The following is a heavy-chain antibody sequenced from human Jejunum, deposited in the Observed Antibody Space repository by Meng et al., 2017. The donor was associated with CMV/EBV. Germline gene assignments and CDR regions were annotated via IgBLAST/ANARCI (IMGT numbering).Heavy chain of an antibody. CDR1: GFIFCDYW. D-gene: IGHD2-2*01. Sequence: GFIFCDYWMSWVRQAPGKGLEWVANIKGDGSAKYSADSVKGRFTIARDNAKWTLYLQMTSLRVEDTAVYYCAKWVVPPGVGYGLDVWGQGTAVTVSS. CDR3: AKWVVPPGVGYGLDV. J-gene: IGHJ6*02. CDR2: IKGDGSAK. V-gene: IGHV3-7*01.